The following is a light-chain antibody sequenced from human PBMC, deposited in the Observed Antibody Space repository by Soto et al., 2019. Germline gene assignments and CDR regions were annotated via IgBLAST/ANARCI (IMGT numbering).Light chain of an antibody. J-gene: IGLJ2*01. CDR2: EVN. V-gene: IGLV2-8*01. CDR3: SSYAGSKDSLVG. Sequence: QSALTQPPSASGSPGQSVTISFTGTSSDVGGYNYVSWYQHHPGKAPKLMMYEVNKRPTGVPDRCSVCKSGNTASLTVSGRQAEDEADYYCSSYAGSKDSLVGFGGGTKLTVL. CDR1: SSDVGGYNY.